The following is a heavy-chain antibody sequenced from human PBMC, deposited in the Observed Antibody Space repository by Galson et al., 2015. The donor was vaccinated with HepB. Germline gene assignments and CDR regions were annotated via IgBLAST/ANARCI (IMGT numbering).Heavy chain of an antibody. CDR2: INPNGGYA. V-gene: IGHV1-46*01. Sequence: SVKVSCKASGYTFSDYYMHWLRRVPGQGLEWMGIINPNGGYAYYTQKLQGRVTLTRDTSTSTVYMEVGSLRSEDAAVYYCARDPGGERAAGTKAYYFDYWGQGTLVTVSS. D-gene: IGHD6-13*01. CDR1: GYTFSDYY. CDR3: ARDPGGERAAGTKAYYFDY. J-gene: IGHJ4*02.